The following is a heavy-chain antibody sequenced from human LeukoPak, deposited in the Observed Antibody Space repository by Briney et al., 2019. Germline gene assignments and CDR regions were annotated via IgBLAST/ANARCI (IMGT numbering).Heavy chain of an antibody. CDR2: ISYDGGNI. Sequence: GGSLRLSCAASGFIFSSYGMHWVRQAPGKGLEWVVVISYDGGNISYTDSVKGRFTISRDNSKKTLYLQMNALSAEDTAVYYCAKAACGSECYYFMDVWGKGTTVTI. CDR1: GFIFSSYG. V-gene: IGHV3-30*18. J-gene: IGHJ6*03. D-gene: IGHD2-21*01. CDR3: AKAACGSECYYFMDV.